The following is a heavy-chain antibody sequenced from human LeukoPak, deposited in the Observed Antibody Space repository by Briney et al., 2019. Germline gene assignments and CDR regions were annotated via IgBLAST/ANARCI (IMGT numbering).Heavy chain of an antibody. CDR1: GYTFTSYG. CDR2: ISGYNDNT. V-gene: IGHV1-18*01. J-gene: IGHJ1*01. Sequence: ASVKVSCKAFGYTFTSYGISWVRQAPGQGLEWMGWISGYNDNTNYAQNLQGRVTMTTDTSTSTAYMELRSLRSDDTAVYYCAREDYYDSSGYYKNKEYFQHWGQGTLATVSS. D-gene: IGHD3-22*01. CDR3: AREDYYDSSGYYKNKEYFQH.